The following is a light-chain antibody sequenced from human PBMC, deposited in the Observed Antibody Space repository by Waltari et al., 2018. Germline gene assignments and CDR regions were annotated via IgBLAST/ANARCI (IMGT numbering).Light chain of an antibody. Sequence: QSVLTQPPSVSGPPGQRVTIPCTGSSSNIGAGYDVNWYQQLPGTAPKLLIYGNSNRPSVVPDRFSGSKSGTSASLAITGLQAEDEADYYCQSYDSSLSGWVFGGGTKLTVL. CDR2: GNS. J-gene: IGLJ3*02. CDR3: QSYDSSLSGWV. V-gene: IGLV1-40*01. CDR1: SSNIGAGYD.